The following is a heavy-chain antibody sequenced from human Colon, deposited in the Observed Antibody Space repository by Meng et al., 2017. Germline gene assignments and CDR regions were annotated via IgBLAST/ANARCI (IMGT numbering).Heavy chain of an antibody. CDR2: ISSSSSYI. CDR1: GFTFSSYS. Sequence: GESLKISCAASGFTFSSYSMNWVRQAPGKGLEWVSSISSSSSYIYYADSVKGRFTISRDNAKNSLYLQMNSLRAEDTAVYYCARDYYYDSSGYRLYYFDYWGQVTLVTVSS. CDR3: ARDYYYDSSGYRLYYFDY. D-gene: IGHD3-22*01. V-gene: IGHV3-21*01. J-gene: IGHJ4*02.